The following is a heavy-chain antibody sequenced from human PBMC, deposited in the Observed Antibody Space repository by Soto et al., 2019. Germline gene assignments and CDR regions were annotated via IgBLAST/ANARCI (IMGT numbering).Heavy chain of an antibody. D-gene: IGHD6-25*01. Sequence: EVQLLESGGGLVQPGGSLRLSCAASGFTFSNYAMSWVRQAPGKGLEWVSAIGGSDGSTYYAVSVQGRFTISRDNFKSTVYLEMNSRRDEDTAIYYCAKEGGSGSGWAESWGQGTLVTVPS. V-gene: IGHV3-23*01. J-gene: IGHJ5*02. CDR2: IGGSDGST. CDR3: AKEGGSGSGWAES. CDR1: GFTFSNYA.